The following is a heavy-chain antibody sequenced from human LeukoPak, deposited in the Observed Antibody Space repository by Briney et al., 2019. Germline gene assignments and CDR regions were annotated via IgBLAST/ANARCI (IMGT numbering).Heavy chain of an antibody. CDR2: ISGSGGST. CDR3: AKDDFGDDFWSDYYFDY. J-gene: IGHJ4*02. Sequence: GGSLRLSCAASGFTFSSYAMSWVRQAPGKGLEWVSAISGSGGSTYYADSVKGRLTMSRDNSKNTLYLQMNSLRAEDTAVYYCAKDDFGDDFWSDYYFDYWGQGTLVTVSS. CDR1: GFTFSSYA. V-gene: IGHV3-23*01. D-gene: IGHD3-3*01.